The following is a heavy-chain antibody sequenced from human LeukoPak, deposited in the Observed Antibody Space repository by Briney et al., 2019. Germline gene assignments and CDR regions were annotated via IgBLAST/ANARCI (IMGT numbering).Heavy chain of an antibody. CDR3: ARSYGSGNYWFDP. CDR1: GGSISSGDYY. J-gene: IGHJ5*02. D-gene: IGHD3-10*01. CDR2: IYYSGST. V-gene: IGHV4-30-4*01. Sequence: SQTLSLTCTVSGGSISSGDYYWSWIRQPPGKGLEWIGYIYYSGSTYYNPSLKSRVTISVDTSKNQFSLKLSSVTAADTAVYYCARSYGSGNYWFDPWGQGTLVTVSS.